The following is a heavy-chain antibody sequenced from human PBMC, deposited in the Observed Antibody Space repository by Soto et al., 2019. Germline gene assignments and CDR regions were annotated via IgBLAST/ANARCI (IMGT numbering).Heavy chain of an antibody. CDR1: GGTFSSYA. J-gene: IGHJ6*02. Sequence: QVQLVQSGAEVKKPGSSVKVSCTASGGTFSSYAISWVRQAPGHGLEWMGGIIPIFGTANYAQKFQGRVTITADKSTSTDYMELSSLRSEDTALYYCARDKWAYGMGVWGQGTTVTVSS. D-gene: IGHD1-26*01. CDR2: IIPIFGTA. CDR3: ARDKWAYGMGV. V-gene: IGHV1-69*06.